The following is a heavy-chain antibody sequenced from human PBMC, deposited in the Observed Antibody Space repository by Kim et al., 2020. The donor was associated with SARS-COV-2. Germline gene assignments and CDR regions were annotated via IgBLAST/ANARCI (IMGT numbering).Heavy chain of an antibody. Sequence: GGSLRLSCAASGFTFSSYSMNWVRQAPGKGLEWVSSISSSSSYIYYADSVKGRFTISRDNAKNSLYLQMNSLRAEDTAVYYCARDESGSGGSCYSEVCSDYGMDVWGQGTTVTVSS. CDR3: ARDESGSGGSCYSEVCSDYGMDV. V-gene: IGHV3-21*01. CDR2: ISSSSSYI. CDR1: GFTFSSYS. D-gene: IGHD2-15*01. J-gene: IGHJ6*02.